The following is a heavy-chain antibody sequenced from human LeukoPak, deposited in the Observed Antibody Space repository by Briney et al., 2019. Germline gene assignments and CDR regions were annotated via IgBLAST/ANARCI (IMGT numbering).Heavy chain of an antibody. J-gene: IGHJ4*02. CDR1: GYTFTSHD. CDR3: ARWGPIQTIDY. CDR2: MNPNSGST. D-gene: IGHD3-16*01. Sequence: ASVKVSCKASGYTFTSHDINWVRQATGQGLEWMGWMNPNSGSTGYAQQFQGRVTLTRNTSISTAYMELSSLRSEDTAVYYCARWGPIQTIDYWGQGTLVTVSS. V-gene: IGHV1-8*03.